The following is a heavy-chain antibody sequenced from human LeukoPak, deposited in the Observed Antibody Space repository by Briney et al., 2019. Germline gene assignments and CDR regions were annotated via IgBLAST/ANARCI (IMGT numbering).Heavy chain of an antibody. CDR2: ILYDGSNE. V-gene: IGHV3-30-3*01. D-gene: IGHD5-12*01. J-gene: IGHJ4*02. Sequence: GGSLRLSCAAWGFPFSTYSVHCLRQAPGKGLEWVAVILYDGSNEHYTDSVRGRFTISRDNPKNTLWLQMNSLTADDTAVYYCARGEFSGLDYWGQGTLVTVSS. CDR1: GFPFSTYS. CDR3: ARGEFSGLDY.